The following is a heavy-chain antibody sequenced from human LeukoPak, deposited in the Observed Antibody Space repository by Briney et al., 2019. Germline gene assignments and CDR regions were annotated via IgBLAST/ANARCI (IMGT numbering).Heavy chain of an antibody. CDR1: GGTFSSYA. D-gene: IGHD1-26*01. CDR3: ARDRSGGYFDY. CDR2: IIPILGIA. J-gene: IGHJ4*02. V-gene: IGHV1-69*04. Sequence: ASVKVSCKASGGTFSSYAISWVRQAPGQGLEWMGRIIPILGIANYAQKFQGRVTITADKSTSTAYMELSSLRSEDTAVYYCARDRSGGYFDYWGQGTLVTVSS.